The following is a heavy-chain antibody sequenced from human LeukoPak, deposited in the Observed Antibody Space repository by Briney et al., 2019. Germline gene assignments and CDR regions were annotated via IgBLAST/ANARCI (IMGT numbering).Heavy chain of an antibody. V-gene: IGHV1-18*01. D-gene: IGHD6-13*01. J-gene: IGHJ4*02. CDR2: ISAYNGNT. CDR3: ARGRAAAGTWPVDY. Sequence: ASVKVSCKASGYTFTSYGISWVRQAPGQGLEWMGWISAYNGNTNYAQKLQGRVTMTTDTSTSTAYMELRSLRSDDPAVYYCARGRAAAGTWPVDYWGQGTLVTVSS. CDR1: GYTFTSYG.